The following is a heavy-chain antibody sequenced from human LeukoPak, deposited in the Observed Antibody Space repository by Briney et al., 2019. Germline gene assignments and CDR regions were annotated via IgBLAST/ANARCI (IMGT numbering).Heavy chain of an antibody. CDR2: IYTSRST. Sequence: PSETLSLTCTVSACSISSGSYYWSWIRQPAGKGLEWIGRIYTSRSTNYNPSLKSRVTISVDTSKNQFSLKLSSVTAADTAVYYCARDLRYYDSSGYYYLLDYWGQGTLVTVSS. V-gene: IGHV4-61*02. CDR3: ARDLRYYDSSGYYYLLDY. J-gene: IGHJ4*02. D-gene: IGHD3-22*01. CDR1: ACSISSGSYY.